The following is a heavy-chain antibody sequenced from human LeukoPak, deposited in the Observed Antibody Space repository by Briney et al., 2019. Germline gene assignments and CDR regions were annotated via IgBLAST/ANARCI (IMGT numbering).Heavy chain of an antibody. D-gene: IGHD3-9*01. CDR3: ARSPDYHIITTLAYWRWGAVITVSAGSASAPAQSAE. CDR1: GFTFSSYW. V-gene: IGHV3-64*01. CDR2: ITTNGDDR. J-gene: IGHJ1*01. Sequence: GGSLRLSYAASGFTFSSYWMHWVRQAPGKGLEYVSAITTNGDDRYYANSVKGRFTISRDNSRNTVYLQMGSLRLEDKAVYYYARSPDYHIITTLAYWRWGAVITVSAGSASAPAQSAE.